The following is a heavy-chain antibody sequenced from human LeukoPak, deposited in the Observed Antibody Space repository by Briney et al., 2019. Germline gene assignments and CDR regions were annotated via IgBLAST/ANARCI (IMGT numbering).Heavy chain of an antibody. Sequence: SETLSLTCTVSGGSISSSSYYWGWIRQPPGKGLEWIGSIYYSGSTYYNPSLKSRVTISVDTSKNQFSLKLSSVTPEDTAVYYCARGYGIAGVTTWFDPWGQGTLVTVSS. CDR1: GGSISSSSYY. D-gene: IGHD6-13*01. V-gene: IGHV4-39*01. J-gene: IGHJ5*02. CDR3: ARGYGIAGVTTWFDP. CDR2: IYYSGST.